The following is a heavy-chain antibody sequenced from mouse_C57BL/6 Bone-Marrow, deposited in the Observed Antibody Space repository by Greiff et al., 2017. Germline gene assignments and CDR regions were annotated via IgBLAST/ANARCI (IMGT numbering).Heavy chain of an antibody. J-gene: IGHJ1*03. CDR1: GYTFTSYW. CDR2: IDPSDSYT. CDR3: AREGAITTVVDWYCDV. D-gene: IGHD1-1*01. V-gene: IGHV1-69*01. Sequence: QVQLQQSGAELVMPGASVKLSCKASGYTFTSYWMHWVKQRPGQGLEWIGEIDPSDSYTNYNQKFKGKSTLTVDISSSTAYMQLSSLTSEDSAVYYCAREGAITTVVDWYCDVWGTGTTVTVSA.